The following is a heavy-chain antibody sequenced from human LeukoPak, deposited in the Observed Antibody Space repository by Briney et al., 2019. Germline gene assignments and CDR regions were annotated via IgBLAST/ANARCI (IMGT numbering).Heavy chain of an antibody. Sequence: GRSLRLSCAASGFTFDDYAMHWVRQAPGKGLEWASGISWNSGSIGYADSVKGRFTISRDNAKSSLYLQMNSLRAEDTALYYCAKDYFGGRYYYMDVWGKGTTVTVSS. D-gene: IGHD3-10*01. CDR1: GFTFDDYA. J-gene: IGHJ6*03. V-gene: IGHV3-9*01. CDR2: ISWNSGSI. CDR3: AKDYFGGRYYYMDV.